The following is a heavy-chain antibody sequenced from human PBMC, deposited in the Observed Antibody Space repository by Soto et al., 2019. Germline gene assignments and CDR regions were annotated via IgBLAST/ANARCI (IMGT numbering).Heavy chain of an antibody. CDR1: GGSFSNYA. D-gene: IGHD5-12*01. Sequence: QVQLVQSGAEVKKPGSSVKVSCKASGGSFSNYAMNWVRQAPGQGLEWMGGITPMFAPANYAQKFQGRFTITADVSTRKTYMELSSLRFEHTAVYYCARLRRDIVTMYGMDAWGQGTTVTVSS. J-gene: IGHJ6*02. CDR3: ARLRRDIVTMYGMDA. V-gene: IGHV1-69*12. CDR2: ITPMFAPA.